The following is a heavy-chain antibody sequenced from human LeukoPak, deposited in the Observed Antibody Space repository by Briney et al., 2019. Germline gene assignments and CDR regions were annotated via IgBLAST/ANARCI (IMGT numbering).Heavy chain of an antibody. D-gene: IGHD6-25*01. J-gene: IGHJ3*02. V-gene: IGHV3-21*01. CDR3: ARSSGWPISDAFDI. CDR1: GFTFSSYS. CDR2: ISTSSIYI. Sequence: GGSLRLSCAASGFTFSSYSMTWVRQAPEKGLEWVSSISTSSIYIYYADSVKGRFTISRDNAKNSLYLQMNSLRADDTAVYYCARSSGWPISDAFDIWGQGTLVSVSS.